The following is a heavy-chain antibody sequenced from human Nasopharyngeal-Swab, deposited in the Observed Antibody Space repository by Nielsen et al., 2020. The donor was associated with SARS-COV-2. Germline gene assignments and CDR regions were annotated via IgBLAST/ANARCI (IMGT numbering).Heavy chain of an antibody. D-gene: IGHD6-6*01. CDR2: IKQDGSEK. J-gene: IGHJ5*02. Sequence: GESPKISCAASGFTFSSYWMSWVRQAPGKGLEWVANIKQDGSEKYYVDSVKGRFTISRDNAKNSLYLQMNSLRAEDTAVYYCARSAARSWFDPWGQGTLVTVSS. V-gene: IGHV3-7*01. CDR1: GFTFSSYW. CDR3: ARSAARSWFDP.